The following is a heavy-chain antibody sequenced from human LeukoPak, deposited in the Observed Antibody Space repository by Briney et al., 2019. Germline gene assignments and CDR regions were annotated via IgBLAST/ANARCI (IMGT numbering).Heavy chain of an antibody. CDR2: IYYSGST. CDR1: GGSISSSSYY. J-gene: IGHJ4*02. Sequence: TSETLSLTCTVSGGSISSSSYYWGWIRQPPGKGLEWIGSIYYSGSTYYNPSLKSRVTISVDTSKNQFSLKLSSVTAADTAVYYCARQNYDYVWGSYRSSDLDYWGQGTLVTVSS. D-gene: IGHD3-16*02. CDR3: ARQNYDYVWGSYRSSDLDY. V-gene: IGHV4-39*01.